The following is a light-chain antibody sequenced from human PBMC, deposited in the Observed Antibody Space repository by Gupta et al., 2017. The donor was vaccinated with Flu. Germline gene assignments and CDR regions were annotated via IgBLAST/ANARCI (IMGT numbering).Light chain of an antibody. J-gene: IGKJ2*01. CDR2: AAS. Sequence: EIVLTQSPVTLSLSPGERATLSCRASQSVSSSYLAWYQQKPAQAPRLIINAASRRAMGITVSFGGSGDEKDFTRTSSRLEDEACDVYYWHQNCSSNTFGQGTXLEIK. CDR1: QSVSSSY. V-gene: IGKV3-20*01. CDR3: HQNCSSNT.